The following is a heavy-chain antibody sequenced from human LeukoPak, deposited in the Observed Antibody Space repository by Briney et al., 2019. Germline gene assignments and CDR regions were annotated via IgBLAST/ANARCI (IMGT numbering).Heavy chain of an antibody. CDR1: GGSISSSSYY. CDR3: VRQGYSYGHITTNRFDP. D-gene: IGHD5-18*01. J-gene: IGHJ5*02. Sequence: SETLSLTCTVFGGSISSSSYYWGWIRQSAGKGLEWIGSIYYSGSTYYNPSLKSRVTISVDTSKNQFSLKLSSVPAADTAVYYCVRQGYSYGHITTNRFDPWGQGTLVTVSS. V-gene: IGHV4-39*01. CDR2: IYYSGST.